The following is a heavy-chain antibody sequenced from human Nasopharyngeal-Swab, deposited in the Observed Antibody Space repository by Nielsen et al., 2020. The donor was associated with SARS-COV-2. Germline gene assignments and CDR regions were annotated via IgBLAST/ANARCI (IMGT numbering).Heavy chain of an antibody. CDR2: INHSGST. CDR3: ARRPVLLWFGELTRGMDV. CDR1: GGSFSGYY. V-gene: IGHV4-34*01. D-gene: IGHD3-10*01. J-gene: IGHJ6*02. Sequence: SETLSLTCAVYGGSFSGYYWSWIRQPPGKGLEWIGEINHSGSTNYNPSLKRRVTISVDTSKNQFSLKLSSVTAADTAVYYCARRPVLLWFGELTRGMDVWGQGTTVTVSS.